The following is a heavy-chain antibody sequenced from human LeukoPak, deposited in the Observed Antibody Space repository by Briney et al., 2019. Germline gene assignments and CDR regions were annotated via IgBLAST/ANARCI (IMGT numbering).Heavy chain of an antibody. J-gene: IGHJ4*02. Sequence: KAGGSLRLSCAASGFNFSSYSMNWVRQAPGKGLEWVSSISSSSSYIYYVDSVKGRFTISRDNAKNSLYLQMNSLRAEDTAVYYCARDRYGDYKNFDYWGQGTLVTVSS. CDR1: GFNFSSYS. D-gene: IGHD4-17*01. CDR2: ISSSSSYI. V-gene: IGHV3-21*01. CDR3: ARDRYGDYKNFDY.